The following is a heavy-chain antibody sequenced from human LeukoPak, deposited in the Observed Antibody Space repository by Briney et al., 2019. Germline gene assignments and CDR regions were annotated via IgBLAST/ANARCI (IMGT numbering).Heavy chain of an antibody. Sequence: ASVKVSCKASGYTFTGYYMHWGRQAPGQGLEWMGWINPNSGGTNYAQKFQGRVTMTRDTSISTTYMELSRLRSDDTAVYYCARVGDILTGYHKYNWFDPWGQGTLVTVSS. CDR2: INPNSGGT. V-gene: IGHV1-2*02. CDR1: GYTFTGYY. CDR3: ARVGDILTGYHKYNWFDP. J-gene: IGHJ5*02. D-gene: IGHD3-9*01.